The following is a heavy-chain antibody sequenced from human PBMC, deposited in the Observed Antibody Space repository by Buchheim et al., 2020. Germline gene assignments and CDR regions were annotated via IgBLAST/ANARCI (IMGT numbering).Heavy chain of an antibody. D-gene: IGHD3-10*01. J-gene: IGHJ1*01. CDR3: ATDPHYPSGSY. Sequence: EVFLVESGGHLVQPGGSLRLSCAASGFPFGGYEMNWVRQAPGKGLECIAYISAIGGRTYYVDSVRGRFTISRDNAKNSLYLQMSSLRVEDTAVYYCATDPHYPSGSYWGRGTL. CDR1: GFPFGGYE. V-gene: IGHV3-48*03. CDR2: ISAIGGRT.